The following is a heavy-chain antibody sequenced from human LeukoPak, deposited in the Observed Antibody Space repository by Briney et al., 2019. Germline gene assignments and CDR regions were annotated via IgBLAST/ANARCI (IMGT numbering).Heavy chain of an antibody. CDR3: ASGYSGNDAFDI. D-gene: IGHD2-15*01. CDR2: INSDGSST. J-gene: IGHJ3*02. CDR1: GFTFSDYY. Sequence: GGSLRLSCAASGFTFSDYYMSWIRQAPGKGLVWVSRINSDGSSTSYADSVKGRFTISRDNAKNTLYLQMNSLRAEDTAVYYCASGYSGNDAFDIWGQGTMVTVSS. V-gene: IGHV3-74*01.